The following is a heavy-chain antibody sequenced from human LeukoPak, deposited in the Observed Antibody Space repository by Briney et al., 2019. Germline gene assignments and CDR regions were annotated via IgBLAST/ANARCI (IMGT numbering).Heavy chain of an antibody. CDR2: IYYSGST. V-gene: IGHV4-39*01. CDR1: GGSISSSSYY. D-gene: IGHD2-2*01. J-gene: IGHJ5*02. Sequence: KPSETLSLTCTVPGGSISSSSYYGCWIRQPPGKGLEWIGSIYYSGSTHYNPSLKSRVTISVDTSKNQSSLKRSSVTAADTAVYCCARAVGYCSSTSCLNWFDPWGQGALVTVSS. CDR3: ARAVGYCSSTSCLNWFDP.